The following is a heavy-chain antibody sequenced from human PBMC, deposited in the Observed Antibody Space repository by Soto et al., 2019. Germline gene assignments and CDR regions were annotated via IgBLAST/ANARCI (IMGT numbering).Heavy chain of an antibody. CDR3: ARVGSGTDAFDI. J-gene: IGHJ3*02. CDR1: GGSISSGGYS. V-gene: IGHV4-30-2*01. D-gene: IGHD6-19*01. Sequence: SETLSLTCAVSGGSISSGGYSWSWIRQPPGKCLEWIGYIYHSGSTYYNPSLKSRVTISVDRSRNQFSLKLSSVTAADTAVYYCARVGSGTDAFDIWGQGTMVTVSS. CDR2: IYHSGST.